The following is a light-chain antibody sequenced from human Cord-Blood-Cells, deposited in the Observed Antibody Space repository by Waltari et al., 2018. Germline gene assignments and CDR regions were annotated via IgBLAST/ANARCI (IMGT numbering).Light chain of an antibody. V-gene: IGLV2-14*01. J-gene: IGLJ3*02. CDR1: SSDVGGYNY. CDR3: SSYTSSRTWV. Sequence: QSALTQPASVSGSPGQSITISCTGTSSDVGGYNYGSWYQQHPGKAPKLMIYDVSKRPSGVSNRFSGSKSGNTASLTISGLQAEDEADYYCSSYTSSRTWVFGGGTKLTVL. CDR2: DVS.